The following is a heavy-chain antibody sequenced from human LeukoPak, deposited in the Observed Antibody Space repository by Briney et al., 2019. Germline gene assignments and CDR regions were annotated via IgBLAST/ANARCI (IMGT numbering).Heavy chain of an antibody. Sequence: KPSETLSLTCTVSGASISSSSYYWGWIRQPPGKGLDWIGSIYYSGSTYYNPSLKSRVTISVDTSKNQFSLKLSSVTAADTAVYYCAGHYHYGSGRYIPFDYWGQGTLVTVSS. CDR3: AGHYHYGSGRYIPFDY. CDR1: GASISSSSYY. J-gene: IGHJ4*02. V-gene: IGHV4-39*01. CDR2: IYYSGST. D-gene: IGHD3-10*01.